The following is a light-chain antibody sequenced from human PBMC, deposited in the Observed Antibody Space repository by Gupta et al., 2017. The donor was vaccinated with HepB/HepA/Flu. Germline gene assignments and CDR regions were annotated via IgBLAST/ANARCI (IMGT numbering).Light chain of an antibody. V-gene: IGLV2-14*03. CDR3: SSFSRVSTVL. CDR1: SSDIGDYSH. Sequence: QSALTQPASVSGPPGQSITISCSGPSSDIGDYSHVSWFQQHPGKGPKLIIYAVHNRPSGVSYRFSGSKSGNTASLTISGLQADDEATYYCSSFSRVSTVLFGGGTKLTVL. J-gene: IGLJ2*01. CDR2: AVH.